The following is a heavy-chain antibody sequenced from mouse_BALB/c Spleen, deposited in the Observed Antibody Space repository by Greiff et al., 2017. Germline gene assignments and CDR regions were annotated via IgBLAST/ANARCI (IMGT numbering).Heavy chain of an antibody. D-gene: IGHD2-14*01. Sequence: QVQLQQPGAELVRPGASVKLSCKASGYTFTSYWMDWVKQRPEKGLEWIGRIDPYDSETHYNQKFKDKAILTVDKSSSTPYMQLSSLTSEDSAVYYCERGVYWYDERTWFAYWGQGTLVTVSA. CDR3: ERGVYWYDERTWFAY. V-gene: IGHV1-61*01. CDR1: GYTFTSYW. CDR2: IDPYDSET. J-gene: IGHJ3*01.